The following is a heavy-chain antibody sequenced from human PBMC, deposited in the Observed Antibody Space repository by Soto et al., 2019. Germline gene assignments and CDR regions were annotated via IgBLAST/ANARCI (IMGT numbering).Heavy chain of an antibody. V-gene: IGHV3-23*01. D-gene: IGHD6-13*01. CDR3: AKDHGYSSSWLHQNWFDP. Sequence: EVQLLESGGGLVQPGGSLRLSCAASGFTFSSYAMSWVRQAPGKGLEWVSAISGSGGSTYYADSVKGRFTISRDNSKNTLYLQMNSLRAEDTAVYYCAKDHGYSSSWLHQNWFDPWGQGTLVTVSS. CDR2: ISGSGGST. CDR1: GFTFSSYA. J-gene: IGHJ5*02.